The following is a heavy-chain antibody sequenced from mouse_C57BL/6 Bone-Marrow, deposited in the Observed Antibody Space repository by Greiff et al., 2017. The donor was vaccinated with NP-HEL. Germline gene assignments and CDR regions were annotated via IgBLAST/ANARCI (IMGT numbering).Heavy chain of an antibody. CDR2: ISDGGSYT. D-gene: IGHD2-4*01. V-gene: IGHV5-4*01. Sequence: EVQRVESGGGLVKPGGSLKLSCAASGFTFSSYAMSWVRQTPEKRLEWVATISDGGSYTYYPDNVKGRFTISRDNAKNNLYLQMSHLKSEDTAMYYCARGGPMINAMDYWGQGTSVTVSS. CDR1: GFTFSSYA. CDR3: ARGGPMINAMDY. J-gene: IGHJ4*01.